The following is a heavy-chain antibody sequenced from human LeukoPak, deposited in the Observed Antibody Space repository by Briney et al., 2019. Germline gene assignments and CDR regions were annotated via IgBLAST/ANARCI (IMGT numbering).Heavy chain of an antibody. Sequence: SETLSLTCTVSGGSISSGGDCWSWIRQHPGKGLEWIGYIHYSGITDYNPSLKGRVTISVDTSKNQFSLKLSSVTAADTAVYFCASYYDFWSGPYFDYWGQGTLVTVSS. CDR1: GGSISSGGDC. D-gene: IGHD3-3*01. CDR2: IHYSGIT. V-gene: IGHV4-31*03. J-gene: IGHJ4*02. CDR3: ASYYDFWSGPYFDY.